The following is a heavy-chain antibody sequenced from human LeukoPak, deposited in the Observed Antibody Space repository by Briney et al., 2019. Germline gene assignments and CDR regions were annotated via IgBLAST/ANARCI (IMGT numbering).Heavy chain of an antibody. V-gene: IGHV4-4*02. CDR3: ASRKYYDSTGYFDF. J-gene: IGHJ4*02. CDR1: GGSISSDNW. D-gene: IGHD3-22*01. CDR2: VYHRGVT. Sequence: ASGTLSLTCAVSGGSISSDNWWSWVRQPPGKGLEWIGEVYHRGVTNFNPSLKSGDTISVDKSKNHFSLKLSSVTAADTAVYYCASRKYYDSTGYFDFWGQGTLVTVSS.